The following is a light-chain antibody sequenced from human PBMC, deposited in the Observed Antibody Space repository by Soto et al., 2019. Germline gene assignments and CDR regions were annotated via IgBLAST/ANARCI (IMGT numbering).Light chain of an antibody. CDR3: CYFASGSTPWV. Sequence: QSALTQPASVSGSPGQSITISCTGTSSDVGGYNYVSWYQHHPGKAPKLIIFDVSDRPSGISDRFSASKSGNTASLTISGLQAEDGADYSCCYFASGSTPWVFGTGTKVTVL. V-gene: IGLV2-14*03. CDR2: DVS. J-gene: IGLJ1*01. CDR1: SSDVGGYNY.